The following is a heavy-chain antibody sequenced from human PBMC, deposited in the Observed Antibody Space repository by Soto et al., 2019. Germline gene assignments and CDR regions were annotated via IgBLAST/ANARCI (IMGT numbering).Heavy chain of an antibody. J-gene: IGHJ4*02. CDR2: VFYGGIP. Sequence: QVQLQESGPGLVKPSQTLSLTCTVSGDSLSSGGYYWTWIRQHPGKGLEWIGYVFYGGIPHNNPSLNSRVIITRDTSNNHCSLKLSAVTAADTAVYYFARDVVAMQTFDYWGQGTLVTVSS. CDR3: ARDVVAMQTFDY. D-gene: IGHD2-2*01. CDR1: GDSLSSGGYY. V-gene: IGHV4-31*03.